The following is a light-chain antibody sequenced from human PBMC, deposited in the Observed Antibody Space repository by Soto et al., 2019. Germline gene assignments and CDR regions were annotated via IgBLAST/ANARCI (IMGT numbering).Light chain of an antibody. J-gene: IGKJ2*01. Sequence: EIVLTQSPATLSLSPGERATLSCRASQSASSYFAWYQQKPGQAPRLLIYDVSNRATGIPARFSGSGSGTDFTLTIISVEPEDFAVYYCQQHSNWPYTFGQGTKVEI. CDR3: QQHSNWPYT. V-gene: IGKV3-11*01. CDR1: QSASSY. CDR2: DVS.